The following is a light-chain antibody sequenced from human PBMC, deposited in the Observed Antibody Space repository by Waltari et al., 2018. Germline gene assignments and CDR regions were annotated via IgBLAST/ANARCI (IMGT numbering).Light chain of an antibody. J-gene: IGKJ2*01. CDR1: PGIGSW. V-gene: IGKV1-12*01. CDR3: QQATNFPYM. CDR2: TSS. Sequence: DIQMTQSPSSVSASVGDKVTITCRASPGIGSWLAWYQQKPGKAPKLLIYTSSTLQSGVPSRVSGSGSGTDFTLTISNLQPEDSATYYCQQATNFPYMFGQGTIVEIK.